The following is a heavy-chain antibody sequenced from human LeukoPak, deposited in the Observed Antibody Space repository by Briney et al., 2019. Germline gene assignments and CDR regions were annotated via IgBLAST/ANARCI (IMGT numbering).Heavy chain of an antibody. CDR3: AKGPYYYDSSGYYPFDY. CDR2: ISGSGGST. Sequence: PGGSLRLSCAASGFTFSSYAMSWVRQAPGKGLEWVSAISGSGGSTYYADSVKGRFTISRDNSKNTLYLQMNSLRAEDTAVYYCAKGPYYYDSSGYYPFDYWSQGTLVTVSS. CDR1: GFTFSSYA. J-gene: IGHJ4*02. D-gene: IGHD3-22*01. V-gene: IGHV3-23*01.